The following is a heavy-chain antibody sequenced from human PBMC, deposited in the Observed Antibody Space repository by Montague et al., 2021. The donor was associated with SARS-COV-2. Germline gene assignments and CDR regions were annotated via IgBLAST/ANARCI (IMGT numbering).Heavy chain of an antibody. CDR3: AKGGFYRFDAFDT. V-gene: IGHV3-74*01. J-gene: IGHJ3*02. CDR2: INRDGSIT. Sequence: SLRLSCAASGFTFSSYWMHWVRQAPGKGLVWVSYINRDGSITHYADSVKGRFTISRDNAKSTLYLQMNNLRAEDTAVYYCAKGGFYRFDAFDTWGQGTIVTVS. CDR1: GFTFSSYW. D-gene: IGHD2/OR15-2a*01.